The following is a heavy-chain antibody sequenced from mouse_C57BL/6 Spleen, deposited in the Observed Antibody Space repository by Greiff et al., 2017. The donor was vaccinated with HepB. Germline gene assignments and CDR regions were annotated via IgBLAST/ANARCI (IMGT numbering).Heavy chain of an antibody. D-gene: IGHD2-4*01. J-gene: IGHJ3*01. Sequence: QVQLQQSGAELARPGASVKMSCKASGYTFTSYTMHWVKQRPGQGLEWIGYINPSSGYTKYNQKFKDKATLTADKSSSTAYMQLSSLTSEDSAVYYCARGDYDGLFAYWGQGTLVTVSA. V-gene: IGHV1-4*01. CDR1: GYTFTSYT. CDR2: INPSSGYT. CDR3: ARGDYDGLFAY.